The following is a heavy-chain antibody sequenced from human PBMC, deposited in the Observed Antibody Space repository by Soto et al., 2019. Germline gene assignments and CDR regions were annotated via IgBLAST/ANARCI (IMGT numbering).Heavy chain of an antibody. J-gene: IGHJ4*02. CDR1: GLTFSKHG. Sequence: GGALRLSCAASGLTFSKHGMHWVRQAPGKGLEWVAVIWYDGSNQYYGDSVKGRFTISRDNPRNTLYLQMNSLRAEDTAVYYCARDGGYCSGCNCFLTNEIDYWGQGTLATVPS. V-gene: IGHV3-33*01. CDR3: ARDGGYCSGCNCFLTNEIDY. D-gene: IGHD2-15*01. CDR2: IWYDGSNQ.